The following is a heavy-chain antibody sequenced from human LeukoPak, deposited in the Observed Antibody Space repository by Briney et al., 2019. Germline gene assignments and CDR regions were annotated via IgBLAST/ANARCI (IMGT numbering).Heavy chain of an antibody. D-gene: IGHD6-19*01. Sequence: TLSLTCTVSAGSISSGDYYWSWIRQPPGKGLEWIGYIYYSGSTYYNPSLKSRVTISVDTSKNQFSLKLSSVTAADTAVYYCARGYSSGWFADFDYWGQGTLVTVSS. CDR3: ARGYSSGWFADFDY. V-gene: IGHV4-30-4*08. CDR1: AGSISSGDYY. CDR2: IYYSGST. J-gene: IGHJ4*02.